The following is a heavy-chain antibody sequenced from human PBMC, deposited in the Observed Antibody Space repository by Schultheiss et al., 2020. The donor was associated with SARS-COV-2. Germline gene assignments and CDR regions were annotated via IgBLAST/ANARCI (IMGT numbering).Heavy chain of an antibody. CDR1: AFMFGSSV. D-gene: IGHD3-9*01. Sequence: GGSLRLSCVDSAFMFGSSVMYWVRQAPGKGLEWVAVISYDGGEKYYADSVKGRFTISRDNSKNTLYLQMNGLRPEDTAVYYCAKDLLTGSGGRYFDYWGQGTVVTVSS. CDR2: ISYDGGEK. J-gene: IGHJ4*02. V-gene: IGHV3-30-3*01. CDR3: AKDLLTGSGGRYFDY.